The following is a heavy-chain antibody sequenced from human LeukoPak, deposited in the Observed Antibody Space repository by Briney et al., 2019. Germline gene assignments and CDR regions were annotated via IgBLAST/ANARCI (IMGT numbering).Heavy chain of an antibody. D-gene: IGHD3-9*01. CDR3: ARVTGYTIEDYFDY. CDR1: GGSISSYY. V-gene: IGHV4-59*01. J-gene: IGHJ4*02. CDR2: IYYSGST. Sequence: SETLSLTCTVSGGSISSYYWSWIRQPPGKGLEWIGYIYYSGSTNYNPSLKSRATISVKTSKNQFSLKLSSVTAADTAVYYCARVTGYTIEDYFDYWGQGTLVTVSS.